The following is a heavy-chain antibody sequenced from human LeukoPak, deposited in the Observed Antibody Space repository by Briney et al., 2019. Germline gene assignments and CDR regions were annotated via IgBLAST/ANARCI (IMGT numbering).Heavy chain of an antibody. V-gene: IGHV1-24*01. Sequence: ASVKVSCKVSGYTLTELPMHWVRQAPGKGLEWMGGFDPEDGETIYAQKFQGRVTMTGDTSTDTAYMELSSLRSEDTAVYYCATGVGWELLHYFDYWGQGTLVTVSS. J-gene: IGHJ4*02. D-gene: IGHD1-26*01. CDR3: ATGVGWELLHYFDY. CDR2: FDPEDGET. CDR1: GYTLTELP.